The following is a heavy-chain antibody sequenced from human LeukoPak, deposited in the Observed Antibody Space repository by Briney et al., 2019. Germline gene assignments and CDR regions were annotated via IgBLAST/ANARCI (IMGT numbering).Heavy chain of an antibody. Sequence: GGSLRLSCAASGFTFSDHYMAWVRQAPGKGLEWVDRSRNRAKSYTKDYAASVRGRFTISRDDSQNSLYLQMRSLKTEDTAVYHSVRVADTSDWHFDPWGQGTLVTVSS. CDR2: SRNRAKSYTK. CDR3: VRVADTSDWHFDP. V-gene: IGHV3-72*01. D-gene: IGHD6-19*01. CDR1: GFTFSDHY. J-gene: IGHJ5*02.